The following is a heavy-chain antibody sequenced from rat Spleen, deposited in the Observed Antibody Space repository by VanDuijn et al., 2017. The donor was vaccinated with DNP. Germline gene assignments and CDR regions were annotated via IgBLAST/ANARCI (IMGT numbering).Heavy chain of an antibody. CDR1: GFTFDNHW. V-gene: IGHV5-31*01. Sequence: EVQLVESGGDLVQPGRSLKLSCVASGFTFDNHWMTWIRQVPGKGLEWVASIRTGGEDTYYRDSVKGRFTISRDNAKSTLYLQMNSLRSEDTATYYCARWGGDYFDYWGQGVMVTVSS. CDR2: IRTGGEDT. J-gene: IGHJ2*01. CDR3: ARWGGDYFDY.